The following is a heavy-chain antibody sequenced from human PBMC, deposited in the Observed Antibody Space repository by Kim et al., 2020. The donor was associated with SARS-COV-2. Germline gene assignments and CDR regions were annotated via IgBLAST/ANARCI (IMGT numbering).Heavy chain of an antibody. V-gene: IGHV4-34*01. Sequence: TPSLKSRVTISVDTSKNQFSRKLSSVTAADTAVYYCARDNPGIAAAGLDYWGQGTLVTVSS. D-gene: IGHD6-13*01. J-gene: IGHJ4*02. CDR3: ARDNPGIAAAGLDY.